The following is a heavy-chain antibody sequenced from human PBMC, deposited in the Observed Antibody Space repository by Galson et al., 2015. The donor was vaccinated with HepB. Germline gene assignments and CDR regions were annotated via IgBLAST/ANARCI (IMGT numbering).Heavy chain of an antibody. J-gene: IGHJ6*03. V-gene: IGHV3-21*01. CDR3: ARAIQGYCSSTSCHPYYYYYYYMDV. CDR2: ISSSSSYI. CDR1: GFTFSSYS. Sequence: SLRLSCAASGFTFSSYSMNWVRQAPGKGLEWVSSISSSSSYIYYADSVKGRFTISRDNAKNSQYLQMNSLRAEDTAVYYCARAIQGYCSSTSCHPYYYYYYYMDVWGKGTTVTVSS. D-gene: IGHD2-2*01.